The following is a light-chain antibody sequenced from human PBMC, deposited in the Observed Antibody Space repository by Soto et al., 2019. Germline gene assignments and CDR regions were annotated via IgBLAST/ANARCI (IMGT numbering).Light chain of an antibody. CDR1: QDISNY. CDR3: QNYNRDSWS. J-gene: IGKJ1*01. CDR2: GAA. V-gene: IGKV1-27*01. Sequence: DIQMTQSPSSLSASVGDRVTITCRASQDISNYFAWYQQKPGKVPKLLSYGAATLQSGVPSRFSGSGSVTDLTLTISSLQTEDVATYYCQNYNRDSWSFGQGTKVESK.